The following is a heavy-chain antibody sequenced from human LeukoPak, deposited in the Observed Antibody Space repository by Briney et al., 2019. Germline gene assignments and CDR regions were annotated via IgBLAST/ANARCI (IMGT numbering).Heavy chain of an antibody. V-gene: IGHV5-51*01. Sequence: GESLKISCKGSGYSFTSYWIGWVRQVPGKGLGWMGIIYPGDSDTIYSPSFQGQVTISADKSISTAYLQWSSLKASDTAMYYCARLAYCGGDCYSNFDYWGQGTLVTVS. J-gene: IGHJ4*02. D-gene: IGHD2-21*02. CDR2: IYPGDSDT. CDR3: ARLAYCGGDCYSNFDY. CDR1: GYSFTSYW.